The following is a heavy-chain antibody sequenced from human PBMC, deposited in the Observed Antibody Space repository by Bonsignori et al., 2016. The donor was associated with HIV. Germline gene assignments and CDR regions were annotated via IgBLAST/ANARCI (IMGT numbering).Heavy chain of an antibody. Sequence: EVRLVQSGAEVKKPGESLRISCKASGYTFSDFWIGWVRQMPGKGLEWMGIIYPHDSDSRYSPSFQGQVTISADKSINTAYLQWRSLKASDTAIYYCARRQGLWQERGFDPVGPGNPGHRLV. CDR3: ARRQGLWQERGFDP. CDR2: IYPHDSDS. J-gene: IGHJ5*02. V-gene: IGHV5-51*03. CDR1: GYTFSDFW. D-gene: IGHD2-21*01.